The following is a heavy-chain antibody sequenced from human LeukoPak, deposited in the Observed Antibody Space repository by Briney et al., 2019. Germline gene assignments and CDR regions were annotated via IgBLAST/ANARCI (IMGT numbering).Heavy chain of an antibody. CDR3: AIIAVAGTVAFDI. V-gene: IGHV1-18*01. CDR1: GYTFTSYG. Sequence: ASVKVSCKASGYTFTSYGISWVRQAPGQGLEWMGWISAYNGNTNYAQKLQGRVTMTTDTPTSTAYMELRSLRSDDTAVYYCAIIAVAGTVAFDIWGQGTMVTVSS. J-gene: IGHJ3*02. D-gene: IGHD6-19*01. CDR2: ISAYNGNT.